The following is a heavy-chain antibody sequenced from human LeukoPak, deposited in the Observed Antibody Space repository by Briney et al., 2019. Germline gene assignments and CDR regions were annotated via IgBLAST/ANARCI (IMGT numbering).Heavy chain of an antibody. CDR3: ARGGVPAARPYYFDY. CDR1: GGSISSYY. V-gene: IGHV4-4*07. J-gene: IGHJ4*02. Sequence: SETLSLTCTVSGGSISSYYWSWIRQPAGKGLEWIGRIYTSGSTNYNPSLKSRVTMSVDTSKNQFSLKLSSVTAADTAVYYCARGGVPAARPYYFDYWGQGTLVTVSS. CDR2: IYTSGST. D-gene: IGHD2-2*02.